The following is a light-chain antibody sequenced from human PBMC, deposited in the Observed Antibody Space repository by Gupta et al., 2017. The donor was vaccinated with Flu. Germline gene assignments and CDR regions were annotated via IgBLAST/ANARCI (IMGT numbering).Light chain of an antibody. V-gene: IGKV1-5*03. J-gene: IGKJ1*01. Sequence: DIQMTQSPSTLSASVGDRVTLTCRASESISIWLAWYQWKPGKAPQLLIYRASSLEEGVASRFSGSGSETDFTLTISNLQPDDFATYYCQEYSTYGRTVGQGTTVE. CDR1: ESISIW. CDR3: QEYSTYGRT. CDR2: RAS.